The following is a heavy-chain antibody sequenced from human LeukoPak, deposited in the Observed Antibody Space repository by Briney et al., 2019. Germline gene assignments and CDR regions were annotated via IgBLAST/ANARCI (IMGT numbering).Heavy chain of an antibody. Sequence: GGSLRLSCAASGFTFSSYGMYWVRQAPGKGLEWVAVIWYDGSNKYYADSVKGRFTISRDNSKNTLYLQMNSLRAEDTAVYYCAKTYYDILTGYYHPLYYFDYWGQGTLVTVSS. J-gene: IGHJ4*02. V-gene: IGHV3-33*06. CDR2: IWYDGSNK. CDR3: AKTYYDILTGYYHPLYYFDY. D-gene: IGHD3-9*01. CDR1: GFTFSSYG.